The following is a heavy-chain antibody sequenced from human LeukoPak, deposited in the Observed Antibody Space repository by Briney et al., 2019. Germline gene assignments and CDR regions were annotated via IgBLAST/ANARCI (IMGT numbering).Heavy chain of an antibody. CDR1: GGSISSYY. D-gene: IGHD3-3*01. CDR2: IYYSGST. V-gene: IGHV4-59*01. CDR3: ARGKSSVRFLENYYYYYMDV. J-gene: IGHJ6*03. Sequence: SETLSLTCTVSGGSISSYYWSWIRQPPGKGLEWIGYIYYSGSTNYNPSLKSRVTISVDTSKNQFSLKLSSVTAADTAVYYCARGKSSVRFLENYYYYYMDVWGKGTTVTVSS.